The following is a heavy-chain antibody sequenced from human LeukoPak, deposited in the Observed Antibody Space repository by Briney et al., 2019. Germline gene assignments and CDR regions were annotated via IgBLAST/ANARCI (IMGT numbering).Heavy chain of an antibody. CDR2: IYYSGST. CDR3: LRVSHSSSWYYFDY. V-gene: IGHV4-39*01. J-gene: IGHJ4*02. D-gene: IGHD6-13*01. CDR1: GGSISSSSYY. Sequence: SETLSLTCTVSGGSISSSSYYWGWIRQPPGKGLEWIGSIYYSGSTYYNPSLKSRVTISVDTSKNQFSLKLSSVTAADTAVYYCLRVSHSSSWYYFDYWGQGTLVTVPS.